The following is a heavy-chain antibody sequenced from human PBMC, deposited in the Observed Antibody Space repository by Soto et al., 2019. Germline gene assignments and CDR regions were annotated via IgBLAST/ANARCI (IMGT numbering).Heavy chain of an antibody. Sequence: EGQLVESGGGLVKPGGSLRLSCAASGFTFSNVWMNWVRQAPGKGREWVGRIKSKLDGETIDYAAPVKGRFTISRDDSKNMLYLQMNSLKTEDTGVYYCTPLALKYNSAGYEFSDWGQGTLVTVSS. CDR2: IKSKLDGETI. CDR1: GFTFSNVW. CDR3: TPLALKYNSAGYEFSD. J-gene: IGHJ4*02. D-gene: IGHD6-19*01. V-gene: IGHV3-15*07.